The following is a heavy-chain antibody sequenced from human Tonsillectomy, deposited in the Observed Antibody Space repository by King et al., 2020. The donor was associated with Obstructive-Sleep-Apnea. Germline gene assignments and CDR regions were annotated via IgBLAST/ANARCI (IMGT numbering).Heavy chain of an antibody. V-gene: IGHV3-15*01. CDR2: IKSKTDGGTT. Sequence: QLVQSGGGLVKPGGSLRLSCAASGFTFRNAWMSWVRQAPGKGLEWVGRIKSKTDGGTTDYAAPVKGRFTISRDDSKKTLYLQMDTLKTEETAMYYCVTKDYYVWGTYYAAFDTWGQGTMVIVSS. CDR3: VTKDYYVWGTYYAAFDT. D-gene: IGHD3-10*01. J-gene: IGHJ3*02. CDR1: GFTFRNAW.